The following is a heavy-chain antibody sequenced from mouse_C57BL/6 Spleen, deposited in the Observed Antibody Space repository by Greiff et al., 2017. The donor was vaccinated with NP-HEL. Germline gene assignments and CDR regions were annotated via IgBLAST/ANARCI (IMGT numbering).Heavy chain of an antibody. CDR2: IDPSDSYT. D-gene: IGHD2-3*01. J-gene: IGHJ1*03. V-gene: IGHV1-50*01. Sequence: VQLQQPGAELVKPGASVKLSCKASGYTFTSYWMQWVKQRPGQGLEWIGEIDPSDSYTNYNQKFKGKATLTVDTSSSTAYMQLSSLTSEDSAVYYCARANDGYYSYWYFDVWGTGTTVTVSS. CDR3: ARANDGYYSYWYFDV. CDR1: GYTFTSYW.